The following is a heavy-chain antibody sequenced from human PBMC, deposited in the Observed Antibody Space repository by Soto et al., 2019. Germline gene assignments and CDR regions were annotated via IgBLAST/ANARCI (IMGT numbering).Heavy chain of an antibody. Sequence: QVQLVESGGGVVQPGRSLRLSCAASGFTFSSYAMHWVRQAPGKGLEWVAVISYDGSNKYYADSVKGRFTISRDNSKNTLYLQMNSLRAEDTAVYYCARDKVWGSSGYGGDYYGMDVWGQGTTVTVSS. V-gene: IGHV3-30-3*01. J-gene: IGHJ6*02. CDR2: ISYDGSNK. CDR3: ARDKVWGSSGYGGDYYGMDV. D-gene: IGHD6-13*01. CDR1: GFTFSSYA.